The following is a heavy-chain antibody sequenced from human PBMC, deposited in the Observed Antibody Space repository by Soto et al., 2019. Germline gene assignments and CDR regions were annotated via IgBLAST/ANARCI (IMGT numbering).Heavy chain of an antibody. CDR2: ITPISATT. D-gene: IGHD2-2*01. CDR1: GGTFSSYA. Sequence: QVQLVQSGAEVKKPGSSVKVSCTASGGTFSSYAISWVRQAPGQGLGWMGGITPISATTNYAQKFQGRVTITADESKSTADMELSSLRSEDTAVYYCARSQGSSTSLEIYYYYYYGMDVWGQGTTVTVSS. J-gene: IGHJ6*02. CDR3: ARSQGSSTSLEIYYYYYYGMDV. V-gene: IGHV1-69*01.